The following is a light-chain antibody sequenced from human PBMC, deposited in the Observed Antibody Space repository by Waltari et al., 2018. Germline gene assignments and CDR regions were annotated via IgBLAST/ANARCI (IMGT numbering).Light chain of an antibody. CDR2: GAS. J-gene: IGKJ4*01. Sequence: EIVMTQSPATLSVSPGERATLPCRASQSVSSNLAWYQQKPGQAPGLLIYGASTRATGIPARVSGSGSGTEFTLTISSLQSEDFAVYYCQQYNNWPPLTFGGGTKVEIK. CDR1: QSVSSN. V-gene: IGKV3D-15*01. CDR3: QQYNNWPPLT.